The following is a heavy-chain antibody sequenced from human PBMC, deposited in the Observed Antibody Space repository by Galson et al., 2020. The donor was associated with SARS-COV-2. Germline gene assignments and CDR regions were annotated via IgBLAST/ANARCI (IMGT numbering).Heavy chain of an antibody. D-gene: IGHD5-12*01. J-gene: IGHJ4*02. V-gene: IGHV4-39*07. CDR3: VRAIRFSGYVSPYFDY. CDR2: IYYSGNS. CDR1: GDSISSSNYY. Sequence: SETLSLTCTVSGDSISSSNYYWGWIRQPPGKGLEWIGSIYYSGNSYYKPSLKSRVTLSVDTSKNQFSLKLTSVTAADTAVYYCVRAIRFSGYVSPYFDYWGQGTLVTVSS.